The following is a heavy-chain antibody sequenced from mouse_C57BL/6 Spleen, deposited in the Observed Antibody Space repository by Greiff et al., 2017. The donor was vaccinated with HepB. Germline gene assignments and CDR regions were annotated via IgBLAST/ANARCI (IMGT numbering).Heavy chain of an antibody. CDR1: GYTFTSYW. V-gene: IGHV1-64*01. CDR3: ARPQGGSSGFAY. CDR2: IHPNSGST. Sequence: VQLQQPGAELVKPGASVKLSCKASGYTFTSYWMHWVKQRPGQGLEWIGMIHPNSGSTNYNEKFKSKATLTVDKSSSTAYMQLSSLTSEDSAVYYCARPQGGSSGFAYWGQGTLVTVSA. J-gene: IGHJ3*01. D-gene: IGHD1-1*01.